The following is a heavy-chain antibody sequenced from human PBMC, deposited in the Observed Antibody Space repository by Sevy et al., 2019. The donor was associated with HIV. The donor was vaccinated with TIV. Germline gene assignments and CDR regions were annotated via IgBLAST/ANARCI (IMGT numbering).Heavy chain of an antibody. V-gene: IGHV4-59*01. J-gene: IGHJ2*01. CDR1: GGSINRNF. D-gene: IGHD3-10*01. Sequence: SETLSLTCTVSGGSINRNFWNWIRQPPGKGLEWIGYVYYSGSTNYNPSLTSRVTISRDMSKNQFSLRLTSVTAEDTAVYFCARADTSGSYYDWYFDLWGRGTLVTVSS. CDR2: VYYSGST. CDR3: ARADTSGSYYDWYFDL.